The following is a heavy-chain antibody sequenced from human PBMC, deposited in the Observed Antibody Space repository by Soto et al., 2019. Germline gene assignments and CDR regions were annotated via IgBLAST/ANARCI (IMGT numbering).Heavy chain of an antibody. J-gene: IGHJ4*02. D-gene: IGHD2-21*01. Sequence: EVQLVESGGGLVQPGGSLRLSCAASGFSFSSHSMKWVRQAPGKGLEWVSYISSSGSTIYYADSVKGRFTISRDNAKNSLYLQMNSLRDDDTAVYYCARGRAYCGGTTCYLDYWGQGALVTVSS. CDR2: ISSSGSTI. V-gene: IGHV3-48*02. CDR3: ARGRAYCGGTTCYLDY. CDR1: GFSFSSHS.